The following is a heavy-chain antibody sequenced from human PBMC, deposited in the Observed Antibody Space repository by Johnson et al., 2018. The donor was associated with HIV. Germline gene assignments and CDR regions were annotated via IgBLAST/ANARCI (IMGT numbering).Heavy chain of an antibody. CDR2: VSWNSDDI. V-gene: IGHV3-9*01. J-gene: IGHJ3*02. CDR1: GFTVSRNY. CDR3: ARSIITSPVGAFDI. Sequence: LVESGGGLVQPGGSMRLSCAASGFTVSRNYMSWVRQAAGKGLEWVSGVSWNSDDIGYADSVTGRFSISRDNAKNCLYLQMNGLNPEDTALYYCARSIITSPVGAFDIWGQGTMVTVSS. D-gene: IGHD3-16*01.